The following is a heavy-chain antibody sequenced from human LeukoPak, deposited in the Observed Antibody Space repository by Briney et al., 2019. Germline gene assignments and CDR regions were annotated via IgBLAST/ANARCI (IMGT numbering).Heavy chain of an antibody. J-gene: IGHJ3*02. CDR2: LSGGGDSA. Sequence: GGSLRLSCAASGFTFSSYAMSWVRQAPGKGLEWVSTLSGGGDSAYYADSVKGRFTISRDNAKNTLYLQMNSLRAEDTAVYYCARVGVGNAFDIWGQGTMVTVSS. V-gene: IGHV3-23*01. D-gene: IGHD3-10*01. CDR3: ARVGVGNAFDI. CDR1: GFTFSSYA.